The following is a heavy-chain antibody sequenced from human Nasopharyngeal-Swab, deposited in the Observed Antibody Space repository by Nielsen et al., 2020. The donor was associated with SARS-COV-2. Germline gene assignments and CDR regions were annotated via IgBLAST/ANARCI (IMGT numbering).Heavy chain of an antibody. D-gene: IGHD3-10*01. V-gene: IGHV3-21*06. Sequence: GESLKISCAASGFTFSSYNMNWVRQAPGKGLEWVSSISSSSSYKYYADSVKGRFTISRDNSNNLLYLQINNLRAEDTAVYYCARDSGIGAYFYYGMDVWGQGTTVTVSS. CDR2: ISSSSSYK. J-gene: IGHJ6*02. CDR3: ARDSGIGAYFYYGMDV. CDR1: GFTFSSYN.